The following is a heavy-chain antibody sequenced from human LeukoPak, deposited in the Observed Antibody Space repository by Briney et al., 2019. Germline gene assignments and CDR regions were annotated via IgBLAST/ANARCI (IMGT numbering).Heavy chain of an antibody. D-gene: IGHD2-15*01. V-gene: IGHV3-7*01. Sequence: GGSLRLSCAASGFTFSNYWMGWVRQAPGKGLEWVANTKPDGTAEYYAASVRGRFTTSRDNANNFLYLQKNSLRGEDTAVYYCARDGGLHTNFDYWGQGTLVTVSS. CDR2: TKPDGTAE. J-gene: IGHJ4*02. CDR1: GFTFSNYW. CDR3: ARDGGLHTNFDY.